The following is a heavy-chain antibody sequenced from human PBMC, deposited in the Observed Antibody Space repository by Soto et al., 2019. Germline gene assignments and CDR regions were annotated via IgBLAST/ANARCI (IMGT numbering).Heavy chain of an antibody. J-gene: IGHJ4*02. CDR2: IKQDGSEK. CDR3: AKGGHLDY. V-gene: IGHV3-7*01. CDR1: AFTLSNYW. Sequence: EVQLVESGGGLVQPGGSLRLSCAASAFTLSNYWMSWVRQAPGKGLEWVANIKQDGSEKYYVDSVKGRFTISRDNAKNSLSLQMNSLRAEDTALYYCAKGGHLDYWGQGTPVTVSS.